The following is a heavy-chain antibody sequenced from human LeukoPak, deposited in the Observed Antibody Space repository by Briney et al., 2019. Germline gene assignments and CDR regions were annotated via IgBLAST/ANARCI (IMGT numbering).Heavy chain of an antibody. V-gene: IGHV3-53*01. D-gene: IGHD4-17*01. Sequence: GGSLRLSCAASGFTVSSNYMSWVRQAPGKGLEWVSVIYSGGSTYYADSVKGRSTISRDNSKNTLYLQMNSLRAEDTAVYYCAATYGDYVSDAFDIWGQGTMVTVSS. CDR1: GFTVSSNY. CDR3: AATYGDYVSDAFDI. J-gene: IGHJ3*02. CDR2: IYSGGST.